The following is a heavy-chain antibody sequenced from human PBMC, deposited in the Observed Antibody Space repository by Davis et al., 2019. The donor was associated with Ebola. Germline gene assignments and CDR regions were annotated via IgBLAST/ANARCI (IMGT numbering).Heavy chain of an antibody. CDR3: ARVQTGYYFDSSESPSWFDP. Sequence: SVKVSCKTSGGTFNSFAISWVRQAPGQGLEWMGGIIPIFRSPNYAPKFQGRVTITADESTRTAYMELTGLRTEDTAVYYCARVQTGYYFDSSESPSWFDPWGQGTLLTVSS. D-gene: IGHD3-22*01. V-gene: IGHV1-69*13. CDR2: IIPIFRSP. CDR1: GGTFNSFA. J-gene: IGHJ5*02.